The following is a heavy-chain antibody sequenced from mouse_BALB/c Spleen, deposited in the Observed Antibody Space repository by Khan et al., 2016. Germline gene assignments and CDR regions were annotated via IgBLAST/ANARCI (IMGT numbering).Heavy chain of an antibody. J-gene: IGHJ4*01. V-gene: IGHV2-6-2*01. Sequence: QVQLKQSGPDLVAPSQSLSITCTVSGFSLTSYGVHWVRQPPGKGLEWLVVIWSDGSTTYNSALKSRLSISKDNTKSEVFLKMNILRTDNTAMYYRARHEAARASMNYWGKGTSVTVSS. CDR1: GFSLTSYG. D-gene: IGHD3-1*01. CDR2: IWSDGST. CDR3: ARHEAARASMNY.